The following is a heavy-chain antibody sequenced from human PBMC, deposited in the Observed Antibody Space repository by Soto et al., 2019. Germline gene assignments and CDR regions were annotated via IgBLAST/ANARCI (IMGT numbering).Heavy chain of an antibody. CDR3: ARFRGSGYPMFYFDY. Sequence: SETLSLTCTVSGGSISSSSYYWGWIRQPPGKGLEWIGSIYYSGSTYYNPSLKSRVTISVDTSKNQFSLKLSSVTAADTAVYYYARFRGSGYPMFYFDYWGQGTLVTVS. V-gene: IGHV4-39*01. J-gene: IGHJ4*02. D-gene: IGHD3-22*01. CDR2: IYYSGST. CDR1: GGSISSSSYY.